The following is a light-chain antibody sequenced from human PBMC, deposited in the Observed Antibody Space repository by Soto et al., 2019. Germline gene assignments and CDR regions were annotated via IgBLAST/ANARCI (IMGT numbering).Light chain of an antibody. CDR3: HQYGSSLLT. Sequence: EIVLTQSPGTLSLSPGVRATLSCRASQSVSSSYLAWYQQKPGQAPRLLIYGASSRATGIPDRFSGSGSGTDFILTISRLEPADFAVYYCHQYGSSLLTFGGGTKVEIK. CDR1: QSVSSSY. V-gene: IGKV3-20*01. J-gene: IGKJ4*01. CDR2: GAS.